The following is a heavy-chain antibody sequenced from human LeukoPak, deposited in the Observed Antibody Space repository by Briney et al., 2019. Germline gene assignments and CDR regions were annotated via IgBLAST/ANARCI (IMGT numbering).Heavy chain of an antibody. Sequence: SETLSLTCAVYGGSFSGYYWSWIRQSPGKGLEWIGEINHSGSTNYNPSLKSRVTISVDTSKNQFSLKLSSVTAADTAVYYCARVSGHDYGDHGWFDPWGQGTLVTVSS. CDR1: GGSFSGYY. D-gene: IGHD4-17*01. V-gene: IGHV4-34*01. CDR3: ARVSGHDYGDHGWFDP. J-gene: IGHJ5*02. CDR2: INHSGST.